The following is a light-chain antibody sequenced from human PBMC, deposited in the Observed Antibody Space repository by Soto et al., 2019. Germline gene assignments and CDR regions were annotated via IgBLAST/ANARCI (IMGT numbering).Light chain of an antibody. CDR1: QSVLYSSNKKNY. V-gene: IGKV4-1*01. J-gene: IGKJ2*01. CDR2: WAS. Sequence: DIVMTHSPDSLAVSLGERATINCKSSQSVLYSSNKKNYLAWYQQKPGQPPKLLIYWASTRESGIPDRFSGSGSGTDFTLTISSLLAEDVAVYYCQQYYTTPPYTFGQGTKLEIK. CDR3: QQYYTTPPYT.